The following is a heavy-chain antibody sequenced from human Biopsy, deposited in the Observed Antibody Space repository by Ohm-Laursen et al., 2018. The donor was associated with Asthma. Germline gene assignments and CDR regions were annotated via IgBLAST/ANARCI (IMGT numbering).Heavy chain of an antibody. V-gene: IGHV1-69*13. D-gene: IGHD3-22*01. CDR2: LIPVLGTP. CDR3: AKRRGYYDSSGKGDETFDY. Sequence: SVKVSCKASGDSFSNYAISWVRQAPGQGLEWMGGLIPVLGTPDHAQMFEGRVTITADESTSTAYMELSSLRAEDTAVYYCAKRRGYYDSSGKGDETFDYWGQGTLVTVSS. J-gene: IGHJ4*02. CDR1: GDSFSNYA.